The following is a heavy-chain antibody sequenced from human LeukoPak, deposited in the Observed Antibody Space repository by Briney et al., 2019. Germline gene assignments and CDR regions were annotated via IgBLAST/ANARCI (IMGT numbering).Heavy chain of an antibody. D-gene: IGHD6-13*01. J-gene: IGHJ3*02. Sequence: PSETLSLTCAVYGGSFSGYYWSWIRQPPGKGLEWIGEINHSGSINYNPSLKSRVTISVDTSKNQFSLKLSSVTAADTAVYYCARVWAAADAFDIWGQGTMVTVSS. CDR1: GGSFSGYY. CDR3: ARVWAAADAFDI. CDR2: INHSGSI. V-gene: IGHV4-34*01.